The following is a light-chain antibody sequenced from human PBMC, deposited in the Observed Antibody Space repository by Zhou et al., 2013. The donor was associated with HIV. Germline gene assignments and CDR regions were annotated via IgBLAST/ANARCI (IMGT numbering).Light chain of an antibody. Sequence: DIQMTQSPSTLSASVGDRVSITCRASQSISNWLAWYQQKPGKAPKLLIYEASNLESGVPSRFSGSRSGTEFTLTISSLQPDDFANLFCQQCHRPYTFGQGTKLXIK. J-gene: IGKJ2*01. CDR3: QQCHRPYT. CDR1: QSISNW. CDR2: EAS. V-gene: IGKV1-5*03.